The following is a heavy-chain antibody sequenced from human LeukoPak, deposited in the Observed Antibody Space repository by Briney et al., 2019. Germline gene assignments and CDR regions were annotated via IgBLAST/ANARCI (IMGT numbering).Heavy chain of an antibody. CDR2: ISSSSSYI. Sequence: GGSLRLSCAASGFTFSSYGMHWVRQAPGKGLEWVSSISSSSSYIYYADSVKGRFTISRDNAKNSLYLQMNSLRAEDTAVYYCARAPGRYDFWSGYYPFDYWGQGTLVTVSS. J-gene: IGHJ4*02. V-gene: IGHV3-21*01. CDR3: ARAPGRYDFWSGYYPFDY. CDR1: GFTFSSYG. D-gene: IGHD3-3*01.